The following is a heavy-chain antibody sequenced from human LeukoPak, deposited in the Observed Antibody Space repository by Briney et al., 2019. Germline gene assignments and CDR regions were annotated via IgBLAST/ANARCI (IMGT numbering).Heavy chain of an antibody. CDR3: ARPVHWNDVFDAFDI. Sequence: PGGSLRLSCAASGFTFSSYAMHWVRQAPGKGLEWVAVISYDGSNKYYADSVKGRFTISRDNSKNTLYLQMNSLRAEDTAVYYCARPVHWNDVFDAFDIWGQGTMVTVSS. CDR1: GFTFSSYA. D-gene: IGHD1-1*01. CDR2: ISYDGSNK. V-gene: IGHV3-30-3*01. J-gene: IGHJ3*02.